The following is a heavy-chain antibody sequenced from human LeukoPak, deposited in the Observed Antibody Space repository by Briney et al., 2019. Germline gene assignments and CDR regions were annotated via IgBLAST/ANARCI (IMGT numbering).Heavy chain of an antibody. V-gene: IGHV4-39*01. CDR1: GGSISSSSYY. D-gene: IGHD4-17*01. CDR3: ARSGDYGDRFDY. Sequence: SETLSLTCTVSGGSISSSSYYWGWIRQPPGKGLEWIGSIYYSVSTYYNPSLKSRVTISVDTSKNQFSLKPSSVTAPDTAVYYCARSGDYGDRFDYWGQGTLVTVSS. J-gene: IGHJ4*02. CDR2: IYYSVST.